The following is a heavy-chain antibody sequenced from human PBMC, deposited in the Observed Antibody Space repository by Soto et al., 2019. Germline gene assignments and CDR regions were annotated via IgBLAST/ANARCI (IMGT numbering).Heavy chain of an antibody. Sequence: GGSLRLSCAASGLTFSSYAMSWVRQAPGKGLEWVSAISGSGGSTYYADSVKGRFTISRDNSKNTLYLQMNSLRAEDTAVYYCAKEGHYYDSRGYSMYWGQGTVVTVSS. CDR3: AKEGHYYDSRGYSMY. V-gene: IGHV3-23*01. CDR2: ISGSGGST. D-gene: IGHD3-22*01. CDR1: GLTFSSYA. J-gene: IGHJ4*02.